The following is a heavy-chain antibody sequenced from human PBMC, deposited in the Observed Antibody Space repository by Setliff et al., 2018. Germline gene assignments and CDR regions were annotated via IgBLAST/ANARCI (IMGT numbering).Heavy chain of an antibody. CDR1: GYSISSGYI. J-gene: IGHJ4*02. CDR3: ARDLGHGGDSDY. Sequence: SETLSLTCTVSGYSISSGYIWGWIRQPPGKGLEWVGNIGHTGSINYNPSLKSRLTISRDTSRNQVSLKLNSVTATDTAVYYCARDLGHGGDSDYWGQGILVTVSS. CDR2: IGHTGSI. V-gene: IGHV4-38-2*02. D-gene: IGHD2-21*02.